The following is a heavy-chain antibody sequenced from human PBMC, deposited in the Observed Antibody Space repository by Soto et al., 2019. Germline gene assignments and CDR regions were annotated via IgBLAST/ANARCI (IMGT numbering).Heavy chain of an antibody. CDR2: IHGGGDYT. Sequence: EVQVLESGGGLVQPGGSLRLSCAASGFTFSNYAMSWVRQAPGKGLEWVSTIHGGGDYTYYTDSVKGWFTISRDNSRNTLFLQMNSLRAEDTAVYSWAKNRGSGSYTNWNFDVWGRGTLVTVSS. CDR1: GFTFSNYA. V-gene: IGHV3-23*01. J-gene: IGHJ2*01. D-gene: IGHD1-26*01. CDR3: AKNRGSGSYTNWNFDV.